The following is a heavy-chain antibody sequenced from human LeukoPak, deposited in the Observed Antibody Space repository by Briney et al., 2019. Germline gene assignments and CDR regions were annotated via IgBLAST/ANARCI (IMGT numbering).Heavy chain of an antibody. CDR3: ARHRTESSSWYFDY. Sequence: SGPALVKPTQTLTLTCTFSGFSLSTSGMRVSWIRQPPGKALEWLARIDWDDDKFYSTSLKTRLTISKDTSKNQVVLTMTNMDPVDTATYYCARHRTESSSWYFDYWGQGTLVTVSS. V-gene: IGHV2-70*04. CDR2: IDWDDDK. D-gene: IGHD6-13*01. J-gene: IGHJ4*02. CDR1: GFSLSTSGMR.